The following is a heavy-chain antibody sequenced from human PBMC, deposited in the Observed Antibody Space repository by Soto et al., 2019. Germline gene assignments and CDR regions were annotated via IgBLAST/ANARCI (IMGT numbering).Heavy chain of an antibody. V-gene: IGHV1-18*04. CDR3: ARDPTGGWQQLSWFDP. Sequence: QVQLVQSGAEVKKPGASVKVSCKASGYTFTSYGISWVRQAPGQGLEWMGWISAYNGNTNYAQKRRGRVTMTTDTSTSTAYMALRSLRSDDTAVYYCARDPTGGWQQLSWFDPWGQGTLVTVSS. J-gene: IGHJ5*02. D-gene: IGHD6-13*01. CDR2: ISAYNGNT. CDR1: GYTFTSYG.